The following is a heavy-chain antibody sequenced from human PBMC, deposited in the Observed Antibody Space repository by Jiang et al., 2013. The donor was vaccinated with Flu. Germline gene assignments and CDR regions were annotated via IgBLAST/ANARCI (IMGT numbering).Heavy chain of an antibody. CDR3: ARGRYLVGATGYYFDY. V-gene: IGHV3-30-3*01. CDR1: GFTFSSYA. D-gene: IGHD1-26*01. Sequence: GGVVQPGRSLRPSCAASGFTFSSYAMHWVRQAPGKGLEWVAVISYDGSNKYYADSVKGRFTISRDNSKNTLYLQMNSLRAEDTAVYYCARGRYLVGATGYYFDYWGQGTLVTVSS. J-gene: IGHJ4*02. CDR2: ISYDGSNK.